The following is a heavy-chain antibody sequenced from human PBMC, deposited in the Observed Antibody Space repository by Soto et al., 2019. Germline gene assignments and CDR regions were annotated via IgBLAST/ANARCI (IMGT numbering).Heavy chain of an antibody. D-gene: IGHD4-17*01. CDR3: ARTTAVPNSLRSRYFFDY. Sequence: SETLSLTCSVSGGSVSDKTYYWSWIRQPPGKRLEWNGYVYYSGTTNYNPALKSRVTISVDLSKNQFSLRLSSVTTADTALYYCARTTAVPNSLRSRYFFDYWGQGTLVTVSS. CDR1: GGSVSDKTYY. CDR2: VYYSGTT. V-gene: IGHV4-61*01. J-gene: IGHJ4*02.